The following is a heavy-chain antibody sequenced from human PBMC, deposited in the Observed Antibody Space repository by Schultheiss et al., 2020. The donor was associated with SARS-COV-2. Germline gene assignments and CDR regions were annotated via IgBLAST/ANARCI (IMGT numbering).Heavy chain of an antibody. CDR2: IYYSGST. V-gene: IGHV4-59*11. CDR3: VRDSDSSGYWGWFDP. Sequence: SETLSLTCSVSGGSNSFHYFSWIRQPPGKGLEWIGYIYYSGSTYYNPSLKSRVTISVDTSKNQFSLKLSSVTAADTAVYYCVRDSDSSGYWGWFDPWGQGTRVTVSS. CDR1: GGSNSFHY. J-gene: IGHJ5*02. D-gene: IGHD3-22*01.